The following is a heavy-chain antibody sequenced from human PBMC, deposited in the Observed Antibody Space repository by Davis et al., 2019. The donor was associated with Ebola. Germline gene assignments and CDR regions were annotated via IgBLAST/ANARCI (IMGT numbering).Heavy chain of an antibody. V-gene: IGHV1-69*13. CDR3: AKDDWNQNWFDP. CDR2: IIPIFGTA. CDR1: GGTFSSYA. J-gene: IGHJ5*02. Sequence: AASVTVSCKASGGTFSSYAISWVRQAPGQGFEWMGGIIPIFGTANYAQKFQGRVTITADESTSTAYMELSSLRSEDTAVDYCAKDDWNQNWFDPWGQGTLVTVSS. D-gene: IGHD1-1*01.